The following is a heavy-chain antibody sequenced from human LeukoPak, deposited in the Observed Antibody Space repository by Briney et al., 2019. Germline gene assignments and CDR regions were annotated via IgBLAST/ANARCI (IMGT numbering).Heavy chain of an antibody. Sequence: GESLKIPCKGSGYRFTYYWIGWVRQMPGKGLEWMGIIYPGDSDTRYSPSFQGQVTISADKSINTAHLQWSSLKASDTAMYYCARGAAGTTPDYYYFGLDVWGQGTTVRVSS. D-gene: IGHD1-7*01. V-gene: IGHV5-51*01. J-gene: IGHJ6*02. CDR3: ARGAAGTTPDYYYFGLDV. CDR2: IYPGDSDT. CDR1: GYRFTYYW.